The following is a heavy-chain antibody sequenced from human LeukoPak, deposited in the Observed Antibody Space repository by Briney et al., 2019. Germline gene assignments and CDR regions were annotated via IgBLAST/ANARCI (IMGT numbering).Heavy chain of an antibody. CDR3: AKEGAPLGGRPDC. CDR2: IRDDGNNI. Sequence: GGSLRLSCAASGFSFTSYAMHWVRQAPGKGLEWVAFIRDDGNNIHYADSVKDRFTISRDNSKNTLYLQMNSLRVEDTAVYYCAKEGAPLGGRPDCWGQGTLVTVSS. CDR1: GFSFTSYA. D-gene: IGHD3-16*01. J-gene: IGHJ4*02. V-gene: IGHV3-30*02.